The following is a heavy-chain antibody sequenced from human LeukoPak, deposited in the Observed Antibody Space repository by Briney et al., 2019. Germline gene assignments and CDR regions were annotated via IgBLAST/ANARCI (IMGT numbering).Heavy chain of an antibody. CDR1: GFTVSSNY. J-gene: IGHJ5*02. CDR2: ISSSSSYI. V-gene: IGHV3-21*01. Sequence: GGSLRLSCAASGFTVSSNYMSWVRQAPGKGLEWVSSISSSSSYIYYADSVKGRFTISRDNAKNSLYLQMNSLRAEDTAVYYCARDHYYGSGSLDWFDPWGQGTLVTVSS. CDR3: ARDHYYGSGSLDWFDP. D-gene: IGHD3-10*01.